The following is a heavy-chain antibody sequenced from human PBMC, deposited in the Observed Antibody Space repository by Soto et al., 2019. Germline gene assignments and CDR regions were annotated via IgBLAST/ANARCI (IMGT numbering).Heavy chain of an antibody. V-gene: IGHV3-49*03. Sequence: GGSLSLSCTVSGFTFGVYAMSWFRQAPGEGGVWVGFIRSKAYGGKTEYAASVKGRFTISRDDSKSIAYLQMNSLKTEDTAVYYCTRDMRSPVYYYGMDVWGQGTTVTVSS. CDR2: IRSKAYGGKT. J-gene: IGHJ6*02. CDR1: GFTFGVYA. CDR3: TRDMRSPVYYYGMDV. D-gene: IGHD1-26*01.